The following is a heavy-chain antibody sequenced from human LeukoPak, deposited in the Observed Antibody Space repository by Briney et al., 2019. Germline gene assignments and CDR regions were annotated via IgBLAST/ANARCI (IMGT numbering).Heavy chain of an antibody. V-gene: IGHV4-39*07. CDR3: ARDDSGSYRT. J-gene: IGHJ5*02. CDR1: GGSISSSSYY. CDR2: IYYSGST. D-gene: IGHD1-26*01. Sequence: SETLSLTCTVSGGSISSSSYYWGWIRQPPGKGLEWIGSIYYSGSTYYNPSLKSRVTISVDTSKNQFSLKLSSVTAADTAVYYCARDDSGSYRTWGQGTLVTVSS.